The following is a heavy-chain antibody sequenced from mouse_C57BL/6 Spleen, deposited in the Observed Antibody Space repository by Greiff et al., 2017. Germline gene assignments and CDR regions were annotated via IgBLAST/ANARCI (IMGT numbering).Heavy chain of an antibody. V-gene: IGHV1-59*01. Sequence: QVQLQQPGAELVRPGTSVKLSCKASGYTFTSYWMHWVKQRPGQGLEWIGVIDPSDSYTNYNQKFKGKATLTVDTSSSTACMQLSSLTSEDSAVYYCARTDYWGQGTTLTVSS. CDR2: IDPSDSYT. CDR3: ARTDY. CDR1: GYTFTSYW. J-gene: IGHJ2*01.